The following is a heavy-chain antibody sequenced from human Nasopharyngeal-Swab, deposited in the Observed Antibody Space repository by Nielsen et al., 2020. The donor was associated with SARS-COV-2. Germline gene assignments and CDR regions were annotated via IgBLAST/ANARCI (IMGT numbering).Heavy chain of an antibody. J-gene: IGHJ4*02. CDR2: INPYNGDT. D-gene: IGHD3-22*01. V-gene: IGHV1-2*02. Sequence: ASVKVSCKPSGYTLTDYYIHWVRQVPGQGLEWVGCINPYNGDTFYAQNFQGRVTVTRDTSRSTAYIDLSRLRSDDTAVYYCARDYYDNYDSDFWGQGTLVTVSS. CDR1: GYTLTDYY. CDR3: ARDYYDNYDSDF.